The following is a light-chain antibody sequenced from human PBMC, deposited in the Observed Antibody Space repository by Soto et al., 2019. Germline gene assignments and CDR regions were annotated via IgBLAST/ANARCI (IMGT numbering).Light chain of an antibody. Sequence: EIVLTQSPGTLSLSPGERATLSCRASQSVSSSFLAWYQHKPGQAPRLLIYGASNSATGIPDRFSGSGSGTDFTLTISRLEPEDFAVYYCQQYVTSPWAFGQGTKVAIE. J-gene: IGKJ1*01. CDR1: QSVSSSF. CDR2: GAS. V-gene: IGKV3-20*01. CDR3: QQYVTSPWA.